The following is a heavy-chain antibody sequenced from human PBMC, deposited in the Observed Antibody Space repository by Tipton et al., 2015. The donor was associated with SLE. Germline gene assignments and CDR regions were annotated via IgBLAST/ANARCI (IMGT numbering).Heavy chain of an antibody. CDR2: IYYGGGT. CDR1: GGSVVSGDYS. J-gene: IGHJ5*02. D-gene: IGHD2-2*01. Sequence: TLSLTCTVSGGSVVSGDYSCNWIRQHPGKGLEWIGNIYYGGGTYYNPSLESRVTISLDTSKNQFSLKLNSVTAADTAVYYCARSTDQNWFDPWGQGTLVTVSS. CDR3: ARSTDQNWFDP. V-gene: IGHV4-31*03.